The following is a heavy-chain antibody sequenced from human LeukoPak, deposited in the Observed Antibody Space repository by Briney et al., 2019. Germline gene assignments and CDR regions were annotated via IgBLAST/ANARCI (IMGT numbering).Heavy chain of an antibody. CDR1: GSAISRDY. Sequence: SETLSLTCTESGSAISRDYGSLMREPPGKGLEWIGYIYYSGSTNYNPSLKSRVTISVDTSKNQFSLKLSSVTAADTAVYYCARGGSGSYYTRLDRSAFDILGHGPMVTVSS. CDR2: IYYSGST. D-gene: IGHD3-10*01. CDR3: ARGGSGSYYTRLDRSAFDI. J-gene: IGHJ3*02. V-gene: IGHV4-59*01.